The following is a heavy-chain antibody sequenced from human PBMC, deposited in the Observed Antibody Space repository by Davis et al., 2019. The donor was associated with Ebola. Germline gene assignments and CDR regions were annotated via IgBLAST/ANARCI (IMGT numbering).Heavy chain of an antibody. CDR2: ISSSSSYI. CDR1: GFTFSSYS. Sequence: GESLKISCAASGFTFSSYSMNWVRQAPGKGLEWVSSISSSSSYIYYADSVKGRFTISRGNSKNTLYLQMSSLRAEDTTVYYCARDLPGGDWYFDLWGRGTLVTVSS. V-gene: IGHV3-21*01. CDR3: ARDLPGGDWYFDL. D-gene: IGHD1-14*01. J-gene: IGHJ2*01.